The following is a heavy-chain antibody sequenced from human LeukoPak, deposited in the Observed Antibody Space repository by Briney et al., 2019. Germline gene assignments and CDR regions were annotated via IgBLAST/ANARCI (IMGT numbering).Heavy chain of an antibody. CDR3: ARGGYDYGDPNWFDP. D-gene: IGHD4-17*01. J-gene: IGHJ5*02. CDR1: GFTFSSYW. Sequence: GGSLRLSCAASGFTFSSYWMHWVRQAPGKGLVWVSRINSDGSSTSYADSVKGRFTISRDSAKNTLYLQMNSLRAEDTAVYYCARGGYDYGDPNWFDPRGQGTLVTVSS. V-gene: IGHV3-74*01. CDR2: INSDGSST.